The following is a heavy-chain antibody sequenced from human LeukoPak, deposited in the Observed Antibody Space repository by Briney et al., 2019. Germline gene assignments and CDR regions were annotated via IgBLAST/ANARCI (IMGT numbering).Heavy chain of an antibody. J-gene: IGHJ3*02. CDR3: ARDPSGSSWYPDAFDI. V-gene: IGHV3-21*01. CDR1: GFTFSSYS. Sequence: GGSLRLSCAASGFTFSSYSMNWVRQAPGKGLEWVTSISSSSSYIYYADSVKGRFTISRDNAKNSLYLQMNSLRAEDTAVYYCARDPSGSSWYPDAFDIWGQGTMVTVSS. D-gene: IGHD6-13*01. CDR2: ISSSSSYI.